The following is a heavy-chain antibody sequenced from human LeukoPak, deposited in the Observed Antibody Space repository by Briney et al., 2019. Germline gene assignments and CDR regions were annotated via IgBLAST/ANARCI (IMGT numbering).Heavy chain of an antibody. V-gene: IGHV4-34*01. D-gene: IGHD5-24*01. Sequence: TSETLSLTCAVYGGSFSDYYWGWIRQPPGKGLDWIGGIYYSGSTYYNPSLKSRVTIPVDTSKNQFSLKLSSVTAADTAVYYCARLVEMATMHPWGQGTLVTVSS. CDR1: GGSFSDYY. CDR2: IYYSGST. CDR3: ARLVEMATMHP. J-gene: IGHJ5*02.